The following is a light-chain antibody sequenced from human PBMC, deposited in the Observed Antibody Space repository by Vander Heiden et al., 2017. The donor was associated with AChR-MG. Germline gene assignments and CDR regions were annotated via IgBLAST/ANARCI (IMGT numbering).Light chain of an antibody. V-gene: IGLV3-21*02. CDR1: GIGSKN. CDR2: EDS. Sequence: SYVLTQTPPGPGAPGQTDRITGGGNGIGSKNVNWYQQKSGQAPVLVVYEDSDGHSGIPDRFSGSNSGNTAALTISRVEAGDEAAYYCHVWDTTTDQGVFGGGTKLTVL. J-gene: IGLJ2*01. CDR3: HVWDTTTDQGV.